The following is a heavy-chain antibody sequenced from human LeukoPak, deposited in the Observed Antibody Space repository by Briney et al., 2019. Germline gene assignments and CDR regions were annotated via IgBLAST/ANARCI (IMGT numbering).Heavy chain of an antibody. CDR2: VSDDGKTT. CDR3: TKVSGSGSRYSFDY. J-gene: IGHJ4*02. V-gene: IGHV3-30*18. Sequence: PGRSLRLSCAASGFTFSSHGIPWVRQAPGKGLEWVAVVSDDGKTTYYADSVKGRFTISRDNSKNALFLQMNSLRGEDTAVYYCTKVSGSGSRYSFDYWGQGTLVTVSS. D-gene: IGHD1-26*01. CDR1: GFTFSSHG.